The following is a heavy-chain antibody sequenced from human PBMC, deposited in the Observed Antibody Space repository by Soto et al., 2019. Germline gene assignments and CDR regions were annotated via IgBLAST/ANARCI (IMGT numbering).Heavy chain of an antibody. D-gene: IGHD6-6*01. CDR1: GYSFTTYW. CDR3: ARNTKYSSSPRYFDY. J-gene: IGHJ4*02. CDR2: IYPGDSDT. V-gene: IGHV5-51*01. Sequence: PGESLKISCQGSGYSFTTYWIGWVRQMPGKGLEWMGIIYPGDSDTRYSPSFEGQVTISADKSITTAYLQWSSLKASDTAIYYCARNTKYSSSPRYFDYWGQGTQVTVSS.